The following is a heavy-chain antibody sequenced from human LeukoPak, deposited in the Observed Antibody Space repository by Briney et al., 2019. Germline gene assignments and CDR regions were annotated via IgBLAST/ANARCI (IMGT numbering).Heavy chain of an antibody. Sequence: PGGSLRLSCAASGFTFSSYAMSWVRQAPGKGLEWVSAISGSGGSTYYADSVKGRFTFTRDNSKNMLYLQMDSLRADDTAVYYCARRSSGTSGLDYWGQGILVTVSS. CDR2: ISGSGGST. CDR3: ARRSSGTSGLDY. D-gene: IGHD1-26*01. V-gene: IGHV3-23*01. J-gene: IGHJ4*02. CDR1: GFTFSSYA.